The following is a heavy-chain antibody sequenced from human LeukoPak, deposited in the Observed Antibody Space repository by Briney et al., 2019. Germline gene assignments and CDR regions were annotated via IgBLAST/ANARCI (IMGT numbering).Heavy chain of an antibody. D-gene: IGHD5-12*01. CDR1: GGTFSSYA. J-gene: IGHJ4*02. CDR2: INPNSGGT. V-gene: IGHV1-2*02. Sequence: ASVKVSCKASGGTFSSYAISWVRQAPGQGLEWMGWINPNSGGTNYAQKFQGRVTMTRDTSISTAYMELSRLRSDDTAVYYCARTLSGYDYNFDYWGQGTLVTVSS. CDR3: ARTLSGYDYNFDY.